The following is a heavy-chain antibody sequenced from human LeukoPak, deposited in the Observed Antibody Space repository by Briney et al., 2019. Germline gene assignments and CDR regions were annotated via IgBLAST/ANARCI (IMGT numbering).Heavy chain of an antibody. CDR2: IYTRGNK. V-gene: IGHV3-53*01. CDR1: GFVVSDTF. CDR3: ARVQAAASDY. J-gene: IGHJ4*02. Sequence: PGGSLRLSCAASGFVVSDTFMSWFRQAPGKGLEWVSVIYTRGNKFYADSVKGRFTISRDNSENTLYLQMNSLRADDTAVYYCARVQAAASDYWGQGTLVTVSS. D-gene: IGHD6-13*01.